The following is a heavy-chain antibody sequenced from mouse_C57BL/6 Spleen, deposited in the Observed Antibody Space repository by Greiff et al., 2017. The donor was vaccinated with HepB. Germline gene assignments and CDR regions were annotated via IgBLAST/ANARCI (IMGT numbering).Heavy chain of an antibody. D-gene: IGHD1-1*01. CDR3: ARVEYGSSEGFAY. J-gene: IGHJ3*01. Sequence: VQLQQSGAELVKPGASVKISCKASGYAFSSYWMNWVKQRPGKGLEWIGQIYPGDGDTNYNGKFKGKATLTADKPSSPAYMQLSSLTSEDSAVYFCARVEYGSSEGFAYWGQGTLVTVSA. CDR1: GYAFSSYW. V-gene: IGHV1-80*01. CDR2: IYPGDGDT.